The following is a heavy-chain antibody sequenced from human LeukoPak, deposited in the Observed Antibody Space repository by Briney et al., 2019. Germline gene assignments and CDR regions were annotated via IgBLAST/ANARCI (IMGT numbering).Heavy chain of an antibody. Sequence: PSETLSPTCTVSGGSISSSSYYWGWIRQPPGKGLEWIGSIYYSGSTYYNPSLKSRVTISVDTSKNQFSLKLSSVTAADTAVYYCAREIVESTGDAFDIWGQGTMVTVSS. CDR1: GGSISSSSYY. D-gene: IGHD3-22*01. J-gene: IGHJ3*02. CDR3: AREIVESTGDAFDI. V-gene: IGHV4-39*02. CDR2: IYYSGST.